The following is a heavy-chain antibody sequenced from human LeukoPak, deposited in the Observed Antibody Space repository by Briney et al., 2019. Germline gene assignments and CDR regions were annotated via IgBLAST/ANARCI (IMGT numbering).Heavy chain of an antibody. CDR1: GGTFSSYA. D-gene: IGHD3-3*01. V-gene: IGHV1-18*01. Sequence: ASVKVSCKASGGTFSSYAISWVRQAPGQGLEWMGWISAYNGNTNYAQKLQGGVTMTTDTSTSTAYMELRSLRSDDTAVYYCARAGETIFGAPNWFDPWGQGTLVTVSS. J-gene: IGHJ5*02. CDR3: ARAGETIFGAPNWFDP. CDR2: ISAYNGNT.